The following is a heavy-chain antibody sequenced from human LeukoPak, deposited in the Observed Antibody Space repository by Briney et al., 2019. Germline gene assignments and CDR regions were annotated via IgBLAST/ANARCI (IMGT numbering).Heavy chain of an antibody. V-gene: IGHV3-21*01. J-gene: IGHJ4*02. D-gene: IGHD2-15*01. CDR2: ITSSSSRT. CDR3: ARDPVVAATLFDY. Sequence: GGSLRLSCSASGFIFSTYNMNWVRQAPGKALEWVSSITSSSSRTFYADSVKGRYTISRDNAKNTLYLQMNSLRAEDTAVYYCARDPVVAATLFDYWGQGTLVTVSS. CDR1: GFIFSTYN.